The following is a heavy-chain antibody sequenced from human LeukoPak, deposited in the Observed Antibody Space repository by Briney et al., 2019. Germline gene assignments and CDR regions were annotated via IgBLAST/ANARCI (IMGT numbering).Heavy chain of an antibody. V-gene: IGHV2-70*04. CDR3: ARTSYYDSSGYKPPYFDY. J-gene: IGHJ4*02. Sequence: SGPTLVNPTQTLTLTCTFSGFSLRTRGMRVSWIRQPPGKALEWLSRIDWDDDKFYSTSLKTRLTISKDTSKNQVVLTMTNMDPVDTATYYCARTSYYDSSGYKPPYFDYWGQGTLVTVSS. CDR1: GFSLRTRGMR. D-gene: IGHD3-22*01. CDR2: IDWDDDK.